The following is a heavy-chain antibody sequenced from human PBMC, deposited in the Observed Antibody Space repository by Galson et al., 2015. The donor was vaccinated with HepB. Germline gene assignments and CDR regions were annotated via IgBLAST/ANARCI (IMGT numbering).Heavy chain of an antibody. J-gene: IGHJ4*02. CDR3: ARDVTSRDGYNPNRDFDY. CDR2: IIPILGIA. Sequence: SVKVSCKASGGTFSSYTISWVRQAPGQGLEWMGRIIPILGIANYAQKFQGRVTITADKSTSTAYMELSSLRSEDTAVYYCARDVTSRDGYNPNRDFDYWGQGTLVTVSS. CDR1: GGTFSSYT. V-gene: IGHV1-69*04. D-gene: IGHD5-24*01.